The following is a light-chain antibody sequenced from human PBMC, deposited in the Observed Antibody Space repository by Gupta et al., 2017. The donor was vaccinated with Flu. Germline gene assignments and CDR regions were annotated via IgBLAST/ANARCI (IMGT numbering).Light chain of an antibody. CDR1: KFGNYV. CDR3: QTLDSNTWL. Sequence: SPGQTGNIPWSRDKFGNYVVCWFQKKASQSTLLVIYQDTKRPSGIPERFSGSNAGNTATLTISGNQAMDEADFYCQTLDSNTWLFGGGTKLNVL. J-gene: IGLJ2*01. CDR2: QDT. V-gene: IGLV3-1*01.